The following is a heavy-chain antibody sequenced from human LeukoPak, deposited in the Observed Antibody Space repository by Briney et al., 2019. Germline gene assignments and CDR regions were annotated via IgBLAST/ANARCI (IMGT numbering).Heavy chain of an antibody. CDR1: GFTFSSYA. J-gene: IGHJ4*02. Sequence: GGSLRLSCAASGFTFSSYAMSWVRQAPGKGLEWVSAISGSGDSTYYADSVKGRFTISRDNSKNTLYLQMNSLRAEDTAIYSCAKVRERYCSSTSCYFFDYWGQGTLVTVSS. CDR3: AKVRERYCSSTSCYFFDY. CDR2: ISGSGDST. D-gene: IGHD2-2*01. V-gene: IGHV3-23*01.